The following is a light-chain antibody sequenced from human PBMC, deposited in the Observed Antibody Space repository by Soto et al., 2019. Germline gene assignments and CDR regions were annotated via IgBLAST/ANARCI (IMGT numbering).Light chain of an antibody. CDR2: DVS. Sequence: QSALTQPASVSGSPGQSITISCTGTSSDVGSYNYVSWYQQYPGKAPKLMIYDVSNRPSGVSYRFSGSKSVNTASLSISGLKAEDEVENYWRSYTTSSTHVVFGGGTTLTVL. J-gene: IGLJ2*01. CDR3: RSYTTSSTHVV. V-gene: IGLV2-14*01. CDR1: SSDVGSYNY.